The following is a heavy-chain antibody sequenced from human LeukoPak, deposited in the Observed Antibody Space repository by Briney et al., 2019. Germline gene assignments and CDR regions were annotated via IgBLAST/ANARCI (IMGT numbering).Heavy chain of an antibody. CDR2: ISSSSSTI. Sequence: PGGSLRLSCAASGFTFSSYSMNWVRQAPGKGLEWVSYISSSSSTIYYADSVKGRFTISRDNAKNSLYLQMNSLRAEDTAVYYCAGDLATRWYGPLVYWGQGSLVTVSS. CDR1: GFTFSSYS. J-gene: IGHJ4*02. V-gene: IGHV3-48*01. CDR3: AGDLATRWYGPLVY. D-gene: IGHD6-13*01.